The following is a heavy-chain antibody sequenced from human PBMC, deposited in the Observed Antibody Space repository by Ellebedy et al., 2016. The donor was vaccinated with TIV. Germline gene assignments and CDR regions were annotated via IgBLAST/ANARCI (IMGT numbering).Heavy chain of an antibody. V-gene: IGHV3-7*01. Sequence: GGSLRLSCAASGFTFSSYSMTWVRQTPGKGLEWVANIKEDGSEQDYVVSVKGRFTISRDNAKNTFYLQTNRLRAEDTAVYYCSRDLFTPYYGAQYWGQGTLVTVSS. CDR1: GFTFSSYS. J-gene: IGHJ1*01. D-gene: IGHD4-17*01. CDR3: SRDLFTPYYGAQY. CDR2: IKEDGSEQ.